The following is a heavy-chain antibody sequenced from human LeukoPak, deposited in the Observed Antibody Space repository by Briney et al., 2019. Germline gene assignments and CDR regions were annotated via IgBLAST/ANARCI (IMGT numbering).Heavy chain of an antibody. CDR3: AKDMDSISGWFRWGGEDDY. D-gene: IGHD6-19*01. J-gene: IGHJ4*02. CDR2: ISYDGSNK. Sequence: QPGGSLRLSCAASGFTFSSYGMHWVRQAPGEGLEWVAVISYDGSNKYYADSVKGRFTISRDNSKNTLYLQMNSLRAEDTAVYYCAKDMDSISGWFRWGGEDDYWGQGTLVTVSS. V-gene: IGHV3-30*18. CDR1: GFTFSSYG.